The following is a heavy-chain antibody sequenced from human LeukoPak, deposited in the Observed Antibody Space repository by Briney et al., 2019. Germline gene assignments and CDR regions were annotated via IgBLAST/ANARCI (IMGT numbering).Heavy chain of an antibody. CDR2: IYYSGGT. CDR1: GGSISSYY. CDR3: ARRRTYYYDSSGYPNDAFDI. D-gene: IGHD3-22*01. Sequence: SETLSLTCTVSGGSISSYYWSWIRQPPGKGQEWIGYIYYSGGTNYNPSLKSRVTISVDTSKNQFSLKLSSVTAADTAVYYCARRRTYYYDSSGYPNDAFDIWGQGTMVTVSS. J-gene: IGHJ3*02. V-gene: IGHV4-59*08.